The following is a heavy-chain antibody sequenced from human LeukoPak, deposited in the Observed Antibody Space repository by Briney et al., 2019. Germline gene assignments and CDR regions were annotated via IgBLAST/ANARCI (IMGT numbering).Heavy chain of an antibody. CDR3: ARDLMVGSPFDS. Sequence: GGCLRLSCAASGFTFSNFWMHWVRQTPGEGLVWVSRINTEGSTSYADSVKGRFTISRDNAKNTLYLQMNSLRAEDTAVYYCARDLMVGSPFDSWGQGTLVTVPS. V-gene: IGHV3-74*01. D-gene: IGHD2-8*01. J-gene: IGHJ4*02. CDR1: GFTFSNFW. CDR2: INTEGST.